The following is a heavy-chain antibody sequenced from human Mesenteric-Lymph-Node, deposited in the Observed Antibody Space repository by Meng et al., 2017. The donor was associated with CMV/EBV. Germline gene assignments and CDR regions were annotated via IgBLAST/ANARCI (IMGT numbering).Heavy chain of an antibody. Sequence: GESLKISCVASGFTCSDYYMSLIRQAPGKGREWDSYISNSGSIMYYADSVKGRFTISRDNDKNSLYLQMNSLRDEDTAVYYCTRGNFDWGQGALVTVSS. D-gene: IGHD2-21*01. CDR3: TRGNFD. J-gene: IGHJ1*01. V-gene: IGHV3-11*01. CDR2: ISNSGSIM. CDR1: GFTCSDYY.